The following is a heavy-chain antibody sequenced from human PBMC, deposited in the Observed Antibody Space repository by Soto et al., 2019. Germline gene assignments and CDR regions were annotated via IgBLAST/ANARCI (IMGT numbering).Heavy chain of an antibody. CDR1: GFTFSSYG. J-gene: IGHJ6*02. Sequence: QVQLVESGGGVVQPGRSLRLSCAASGFTFSSYGMHWVRQAPGKGLAWVAVIWYDGSNKYYADSVKGRFTISRDNSKNTLYLQMNSLRAEDTAVYYCASGMGYYYYYGMDVWGQGTTVTVSS. CDR3: ASGMGYYYYYGMDV. V-gene: IGHV3-33*01. CDR2: IWYDGSNK.